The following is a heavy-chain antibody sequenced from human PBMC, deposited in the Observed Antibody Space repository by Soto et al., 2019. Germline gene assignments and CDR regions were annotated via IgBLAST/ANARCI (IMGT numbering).Heavy chain of an antibody. J-gene: IGHJ3*01. CDR2: FGGTDGDSDGVP. CDR3: VKRVRNGGAVDW. Sequence: VQLLESGGDLVQPGGSLRLSCVASGFILNNYAMSWVRQAPGEGLEWVSTFGGTDGDSDGVPWYEDSVKGRFTSSGESDANTLFLHMDNLRAEDSALYYVVKRVRNGGAVDWWGQGTTVVVSS. CDR1: GFILNNYA. D-gene: IGHD3-9*01. V-gene: IGHV3-23*01.